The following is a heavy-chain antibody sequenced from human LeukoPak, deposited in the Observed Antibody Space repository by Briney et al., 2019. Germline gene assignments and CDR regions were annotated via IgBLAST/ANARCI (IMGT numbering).Heavy chain of an antibody. J-gene: IGHJ5*02. CDR3: ARAGGRSWFDP. CDR1: GYSFTDKY. Sequence: ASVKVSCKASGYSFTDKYMHWVRQAPGQGLEWMGWINPNSGGTNYAQKFQGRVTMTTDTSMSTAYMELSRLTSVDTAVYYCARAGGRSWFDPWGQGTLVTVSS. CDR2: INPNSGGT. V-gene: IGHV1-2*02.